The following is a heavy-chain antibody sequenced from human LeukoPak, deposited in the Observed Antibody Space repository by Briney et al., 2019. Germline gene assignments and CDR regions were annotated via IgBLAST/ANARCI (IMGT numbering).Heavy chain of an antibody. CDR3: AKGGTMVRGATNYYYYGMDV. J-gene: IGHJ6*02. D-gene: IGHD3-10*01. Sequence: GGSLRLSCAASGFTFSSYAMSWVRQAPGKGLEWGSAISGSGGSTYYADSVKGRFTISRDNSKNTLYLQMNSLRAEDTAVYYCAKGGTMVRGATNYYYYGMDVWGQGTTVTVSS. CDR1: GFTFSSYA. V-gene: IGHV3-23*01. CDR2: ISGSGGST.